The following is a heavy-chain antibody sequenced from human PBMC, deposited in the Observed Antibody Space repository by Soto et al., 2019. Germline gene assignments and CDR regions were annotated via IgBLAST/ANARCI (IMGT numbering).Heavy chain of an antibody. CDR1: GFSLSNARMG. J-gene: IGHJ5*02. CDR2: IFSNDEK. CDR3: ARSLGMSQWLVRSWAAPSWFDP. D-gene: IGHD6-19*01. Sequence: ESGPTLVNPTETLTLTCTVSGFSLSNARMGVSWIRQPPGKALEWLAHIFSNDEKSYSTSLKSRLTISKDTSKSQVVLTMTNMDPVDTATYYCARSLGMSQWLVRSWAAPSWFDPWGQGTLVTVSS. V-gene: IGHV2-26*01.